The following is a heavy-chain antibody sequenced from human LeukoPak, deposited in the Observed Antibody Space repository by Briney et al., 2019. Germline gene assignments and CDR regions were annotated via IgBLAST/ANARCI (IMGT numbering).Heavy chain of an antibody. CDR3: ARDLGYDHGDYVFDY. D-gene: IGHD4-17*01. Sequence: SETLSLTCTVSGGSIGSYSWNWIRQSPGKGLEWIGYVYYIGSTNYNPSLKSRVTISVDTSKNQFSLRLSSVTAADTAVYYCARDLGYDHGDYVFDYWGQGTLVTVSS. V-gene: IGHV4-59*01. CDR2: VYYIGST. CDR1: GGSIGSYS. J-gene: IGHJ4*02.